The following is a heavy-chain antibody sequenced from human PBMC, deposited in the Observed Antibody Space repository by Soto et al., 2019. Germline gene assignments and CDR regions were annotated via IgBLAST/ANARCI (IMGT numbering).Heavy chain of an antibody. D-gene: IGHD3-22*01. CDR1: GYTFSNYY. CDR2: INPNGGST. CDR3: ARDTPNFYESSGDRDY. V-gene: IGHV1-46*01. Sequence: ASVKVSCKASGYTFSNYYIHWVRQAPGQRLAWMGIINPNGGSTSYAQKFQGRVTMTMDTSTSTVYMELSSLRSEDTVVYYCARDTPNFYESSGDRDYWGQGTLVTVSS. J-gene: IGHJ4*02.